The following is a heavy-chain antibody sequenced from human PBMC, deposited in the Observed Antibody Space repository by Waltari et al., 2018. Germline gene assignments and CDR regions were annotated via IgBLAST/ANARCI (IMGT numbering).Heavy chain of an antibody. CDR2: VHHSGKT. J-gene: IGHJ4*02. D-gene: IGHD2-2*01. Sequence: QVQLQESGQGLVKPSGTLSLTCAVAGDSVSGNYWWSWVRQSPEKGLEWIGQVHHSGKTHYNPSIQSRVPISVDSPKNHFSLTLKSVTAADTAVYYCAGDRAIGLFFDYWGRGTLVTVSS. CDR1: GDSVSGNYW. V-gene: IGHV4-4*02. CDR3: AGDRAIGLFFDY.